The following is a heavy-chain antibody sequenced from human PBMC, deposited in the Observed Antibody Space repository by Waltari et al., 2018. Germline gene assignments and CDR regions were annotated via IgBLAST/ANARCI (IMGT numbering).Heavy chain of an antibody. V-gene: IGHV3-7*01. CDR1: VVTFSKFW. J-gene: IGHJ4*02. D-gene: IGHD4-4*01. CDR2: IKQDGSEK. CDR3: TTLSVTKTSDY. Sequence: HLVESVGCSVQPGGSLRLSCAASVVTFSKFWMRWVCQAPGKGLEWVASIKQDGSEKQYVDSVKGRFTVSRDNAKNSLYLQMNTLGAEDKAVYYCTTLSVTKTSDYWGQGNLVTVSS.